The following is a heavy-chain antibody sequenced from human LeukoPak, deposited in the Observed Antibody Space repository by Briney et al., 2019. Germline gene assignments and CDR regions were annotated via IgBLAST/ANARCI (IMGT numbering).Heavy chain of an antibody. V-gene: IGHV1-69*01. Sequence: GSSVKVSCKASGGTFSSYAISWVRQAPGQGLEWMGGIIPIFGTANYAQKFQGRVTITADESTSTAYMELSSLGSEDTAVYYCARDHSTFYAWFDPWGQGTLVTVSS. D-gene: IGHD2/OR15-2a*01. J-gene: IGHJ5*02. CDR2: IIPIFGTA. CDR3: ARDHSTFYAWFDP. CDR1: GGTFSSYA.